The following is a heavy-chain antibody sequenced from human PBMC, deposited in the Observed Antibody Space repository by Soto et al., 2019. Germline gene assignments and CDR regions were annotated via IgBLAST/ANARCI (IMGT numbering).Heavy chain of an antibody. D-gene: IGHD3-10*01. V-gene: IGHV4-59*08. CDR2: VHHSWGS. CDR1: GGSFRSYY. Sequence: PSETLSLTCTVSGGSFRSYYWGWIRQPPGKEMEWIGYVHHSWGSAYNPSLQSRVAISLDTSKSQFSLKLTSVTATDTAVYYCARQGFGPLHGLVDVWGQGTTVTVSS. CDR3: ARQGFGPLHGLVDV. J-gene: IGHJ6*02.